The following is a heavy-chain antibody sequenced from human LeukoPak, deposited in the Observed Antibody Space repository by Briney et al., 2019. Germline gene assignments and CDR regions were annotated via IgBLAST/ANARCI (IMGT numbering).Heavy chain of an antibody. Sequence: SETLSLTCTVSGGSISSYYWSWIRQPAGQGLEWIGRIYTSGSTNYNPSLKSRVTMSVDTSRNQFSLKLTSVTAADTAVYYCARGFSYGDYAWFDPWGQGALVTVSS. CDR3: ARGFSYGDYAWFDP. CDR2: IYTSGST. CDR1: GGSISSYY. D-gene: IGHD4-17*01. V-gene: IGHV4-4*07. J-gene: IGHJ5*02.